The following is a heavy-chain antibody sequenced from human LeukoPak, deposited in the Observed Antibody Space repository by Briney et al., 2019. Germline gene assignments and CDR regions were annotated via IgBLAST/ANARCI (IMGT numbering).Heavy chain of an antibody. D-gene: IGHD5-18*01. CDR3: ARGVMDTDMAPFDY. V-gene: IGHV1-18*01. Sequence: RASVKVSCKASGYTFTSYGISWVRQAPGQGLEWVGWSSDYNGSTNCAEKLHGRVTMTTDTSTSAAYMELRSLRSDDTAVYYFARGVMDTDMAPFDYWGEGTLVTVSS. CDR1: GYTFTSYG. J-gene: IGHJ4*02. CDR2: SSDYNGST.